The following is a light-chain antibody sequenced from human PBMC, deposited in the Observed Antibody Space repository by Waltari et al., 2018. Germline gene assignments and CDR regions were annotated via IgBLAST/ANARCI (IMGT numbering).Light chain of an antibody. V-gene: IGKV1-5*03. CDR3: QQYNSYSRT. J-gene: IGKJ1*01. CDR2: TVS. CDR1: QSISNR. Sequence: DIQMTQSPSTLSASVGDSVTIPCRASQSISNRLAWYQQKPGKAPKLLSYTVSSLQSGVPSRFSGSGSGTEFTLTISSLQPDDFATYYCQQYNSYSRTFGQGTKVEI.